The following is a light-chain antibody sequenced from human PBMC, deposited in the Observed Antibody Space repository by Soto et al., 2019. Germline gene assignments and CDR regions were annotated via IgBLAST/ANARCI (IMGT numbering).Light chain of an antibody. CDR3: AAWDDSLSGHVV. Sequence: QLVLTQPPSASGTPGQRVTISCSGSSSNIGSNYVYWYQQLPGTAPKLLIYRNNQRPSGVPDRFSGSKSGTSASLAISGLRSEDGADYYCAAWDDSLSGHVVFGGGTKLTVL. J-gene: IGLJ2*01. V-gene: IGLV1-47*01. CDR1: SSNIGSNY. CDR2: RNN.